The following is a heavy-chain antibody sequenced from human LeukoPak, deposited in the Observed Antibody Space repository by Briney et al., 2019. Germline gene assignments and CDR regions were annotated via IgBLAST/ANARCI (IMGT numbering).Heavy chain of an antibody. CDR2: IYYSGST. D-gene: IGHD2-15*01. CDR1: GGSINSYY. V-gene: IGHV4-59*08. CDR3: VRHLSAGRPAFDI. J-gene: IGHJ3*02. Sequence: SETLSLTCTVSGGSINSYYWSWIRQPPGKGLEWIGYIYYSGSTNYNPTLKSRVTISVDTSNNKFSLKLTSLTAADTAVYYCVRHLSAGRPAFDIWGQGTMVTVSS.